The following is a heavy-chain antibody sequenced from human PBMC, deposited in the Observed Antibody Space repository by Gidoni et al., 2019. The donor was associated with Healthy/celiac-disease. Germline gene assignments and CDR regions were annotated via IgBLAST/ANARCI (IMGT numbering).Heavy chain of an antibody. CDR1: GGSISSGDYY. J-gene: IGHJ3*02. V-gene: IGHV4-30-4*01. D-gene: IGHD3-10*01. CDR2: IYYSGST. CDR3: ARDRKKLLWFGERTDAFDI. Sequence: QVQLQESGPGLVKPSQTLSLTCTVSGGSISSGDYYWSWSRQPPGKGLEWSGYIYYSGSTYYNPSLKSRVTISVDTSKNQFSLKLSSVTAADTAVYYCARDRKKLLWFGERTDAFDIWGQGTMVTVSS.